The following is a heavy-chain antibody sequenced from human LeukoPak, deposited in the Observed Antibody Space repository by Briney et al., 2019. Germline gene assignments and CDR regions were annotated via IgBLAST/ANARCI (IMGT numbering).Heavy chain of an antibody. J-gene: IGHJ4*02. CDR2: IFSTGNT. D-gene: IGHD3-22*01. V-gene: IGHV4-31*03. Sequence: SQTLSLICSVSGGCVNTDGYYWGWIRQPPGKGLEWIGHIFSTGNTYYNPSLSGRAGISVDKSKNQVSLNLRSLTAADTALYYCVRANLDIVSRGYYCRSFDSWGQGTLVTVSS. CDR3: VRANLDIVSRGYYCRSFDS. CDR1: GGCVNTDGYY.